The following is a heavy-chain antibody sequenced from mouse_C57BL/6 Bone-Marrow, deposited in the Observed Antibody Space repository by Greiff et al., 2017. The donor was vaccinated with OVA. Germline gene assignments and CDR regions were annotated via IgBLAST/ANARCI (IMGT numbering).Heavy chain of an antibody. V-gene: IGHV5-2*01. CDR1: EYEFPSHD. CDR2: INSDGGST. Sequence: EVKLMESGGGLVQPGESLKLSCESNEYEFPSHDMSWVRKTPEKRLELVAAINSDGGSTYYPDTMERRFIISRDNTKKTLYLQMSSLRSEDTALYYCARLPDGYYGAMDYWGQGTSVTVSS. D-gene: IGHD2-3*01. CDR3: ARLPDGYYGAMDY. J-gene: IGHJ4*01.